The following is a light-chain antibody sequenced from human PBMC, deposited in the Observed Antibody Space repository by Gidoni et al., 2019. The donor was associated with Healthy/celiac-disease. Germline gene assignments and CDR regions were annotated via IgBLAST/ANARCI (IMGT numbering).Light chain of an antibody. CDR1: QSISSW. Sequence: DIQMTQSPSTLPASVGNRVTITCRASQSISSWLAWYQQKPGKAPKLLIYKASSLESGVPSRFSGSGSGTEFTLTISSLQPDDFATYYCQRYNSYWTFGQGTKVEIK. CDR3: QRYNSYWT. J-gene: IGKJ1*01. V-gene: IGKV1-5*03. CDR2: KAS.